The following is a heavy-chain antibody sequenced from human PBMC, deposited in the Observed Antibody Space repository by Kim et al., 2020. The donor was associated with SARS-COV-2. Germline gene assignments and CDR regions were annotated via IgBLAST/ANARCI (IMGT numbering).Heavy chain of an antibody. D-gene: IGHD6-25*01. V-gene: IGHV3-7*01. J-gene: IGHJ5*02. CDR2: K. Sequence: KDYVDSVKGRFAISRDNAKSSLYLRMCSLRADDSAVYYCATARGYGAYGPWGRGTLVTVSS. CDR3: ATARGYGAYGP.